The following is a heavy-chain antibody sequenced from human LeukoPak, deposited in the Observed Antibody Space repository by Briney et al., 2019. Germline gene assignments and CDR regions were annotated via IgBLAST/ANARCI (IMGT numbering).Heavy chain of an antibody. J-gene: IGHJ3*02. V-gene: IGHV4-59*01. CDR2: IYYSGST. CDR3: ARYCSSTSCSDNAFDI. Sequence: SETLSLTCTVSGGSISSYYWSWIRQPPGKGLEWIGYIYYSGSTNYNPSLKSRVTISVDTSKNQFSLKLSSVTAADTALYYCARYCSSTSCSDNAFDIWGQGTMVTVSS. CDR1: GGSISSYY. D-gene: IGHD2-2*01.